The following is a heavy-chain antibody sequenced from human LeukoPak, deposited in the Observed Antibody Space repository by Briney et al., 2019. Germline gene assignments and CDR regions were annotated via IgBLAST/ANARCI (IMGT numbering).Heavy chain of an antibody. CDR1: GGSISSYY. V-gene: IGHV4-59*01. J-gene: IGHJ4*02. Sequence: SETLSLTCTVSGGSISSYYWSSIRQPPGKGLEWIGYIYYSGSTNYNPSLKSRVTISVDTSKNQFSLKLSSVTAADTAVYYCARASYDGSGYFLFDYWGQGTLVTVSS. D-gene: IGHD3-22*01. CDR2: IYYSGST. CDR3: ARASYDGSGYFLFDY.